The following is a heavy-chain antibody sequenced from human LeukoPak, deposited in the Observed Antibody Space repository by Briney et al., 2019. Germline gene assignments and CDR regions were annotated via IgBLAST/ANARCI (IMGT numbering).Heavy chain of an antibody. D-gene: IGHD4-17*01. J-gene: IGHJ5*02. Sequence: PGGSLRLSCAASGFTFSSYSMNWVRQAPGKGLEWVSSISSSSSYIYYADSVKGRFTISRDNAKNSLYLQMNSLRAEDTAVCYCARDLHDYGDYGALDWFDPWGQGTLVTVSS. CDR3: ARDLHDYGDYGALDWFDP. CDR2: ISSSSSYI. CDR1: GFTFSSYS. V-gene: IGHV3-21*01.